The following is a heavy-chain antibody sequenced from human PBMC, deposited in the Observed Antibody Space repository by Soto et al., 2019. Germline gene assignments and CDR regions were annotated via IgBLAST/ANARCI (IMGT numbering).Heavy chain of an antibody. J-gene: IGHJ4*02. Sequence: EVQLLESGGGLGQPGGSLRLSCAASGFTFSTNAMNWVRQAPGKGLEWVSSISNSGVNTYYADSAKGRLTISRDNSKNKLHLQMNSLRAEDTAVYYCARGLPIVYWGQGTLVTVSS. CDR3: ARGLPIVY. CDR2: ISNSGVNT. D-gene: IGHD1-26*01. CDR1: GFTFSTNA. V-gene: IGHV3-23*01.